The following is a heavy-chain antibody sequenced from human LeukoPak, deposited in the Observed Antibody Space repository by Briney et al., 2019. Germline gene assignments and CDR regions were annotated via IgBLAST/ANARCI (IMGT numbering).Heavy chain of an antibody. J-gene: IGHJ3*02. CDR2: ISYDGSNK. D-gene: IGHD4-23*01. V-gene: IGHV3-30*18. CDR1: GFTFSSYG. Sequence: GGSLRLSCAASGFTFSSYGMHWVRQAPGKGLEWVAVISYDGSNKYYADSVKGRFTISSDNSKNTLYLQMNSLRAEDTAVYYCAKTGNSGASDIWGQGTMVTVSS. CDR3: AKTGNSGASDI.